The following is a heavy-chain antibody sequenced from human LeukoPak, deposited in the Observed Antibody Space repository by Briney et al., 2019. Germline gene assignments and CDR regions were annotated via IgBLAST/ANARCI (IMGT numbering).Heavy chain of an antibody. V-gene: IGHV3-21*01. D-gene: IGHD3-10*01. Sequence: PGGSLRLSCEGSAFIFSGHWMNWVRQAPGKGLEWVSSISSSSSYIYYADSVKGRFTISRDNAKNSLYLQMNSLRAEDTAVYYCARDKVRSLDYWGQGTLVTVSS. CDR2: ISSSSSYI. CDR3: ARDKVRSLDY. J-gene: IGHJ4*02. CDR1: AFIFSGHW.